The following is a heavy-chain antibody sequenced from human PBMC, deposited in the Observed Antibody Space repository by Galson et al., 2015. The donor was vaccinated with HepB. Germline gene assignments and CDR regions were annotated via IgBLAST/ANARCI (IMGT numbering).Heavy chain of an antibody. V-gene: IGHV4-4*07. CDR2: IYTSGST. CDR1: GGSISSYY. D-gene: IGHD2-15*01. J-gene: IGHJ2*01. Sequence: DTLSLTCTVSGGSISSYYWSWIRQSAVKGLEWIGRIYTSGSTNYNPSLKSRVTMSVDTSKNQFSLKLSSVTAADTAVYYCARGSGTPKYWYFDLWGRGTLVTVSS. CDR3: ARGSGTPKYWYFDL.